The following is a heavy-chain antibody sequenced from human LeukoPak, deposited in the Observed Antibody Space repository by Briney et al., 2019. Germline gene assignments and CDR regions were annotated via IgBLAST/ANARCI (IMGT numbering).Heavy chain of an antibody. J-gene: IGHJ4*02. CDR3: ARVWELLDY. Sequence: TGGSLRLSCAASGFTFSSYSMNWVRQAPGKGLEWVSYISSSSSYIYYADSVKGRFTISRDNAKNSLYLQMNSLRAEDTAVYYCARVWELLDYWGQGTLVTVSS. CDR2: ISSSSSYI. V-gene: IGHV3-21*05. D-gene: IGHD1-26*01. CDR1: GFTFSSYS.